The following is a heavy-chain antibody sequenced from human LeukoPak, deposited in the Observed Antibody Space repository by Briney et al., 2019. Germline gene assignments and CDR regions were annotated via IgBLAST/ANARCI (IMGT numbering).Heavy chain of an antibody. CDR1: GGSISSYY. D-gene: IGHD3-22*01. Sequence: SETLSLTCTVSGGSISSYYWSWIRQPPGKGLEWIGYIYYSGSTNYNPSLKSRVTVSVDTSKNQFSLKLSSVTAADTAVYYCARDLGGYYYDYWGQGTLVTVSS. CDR2: IYYSGST. V-gene: IGHV4-59*01. CDR3: ARDLGGYYYDY. J-gene: IGHJ4*02.